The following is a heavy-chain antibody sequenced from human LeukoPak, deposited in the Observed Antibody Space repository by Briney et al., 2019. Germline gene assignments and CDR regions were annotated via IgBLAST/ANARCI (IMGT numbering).Heavy chain of an antibody. Sequence: EGSLRLSCAASGFTFDDYAMHWVRQAPGKGLEWVSLISGDGGSTYYADSVKGRFTISRDNSKNSLYLQMNSLRTEDTALYYCAKTAYDFWSGQSPFNWFDPWGQGTLVTVSS. D-gene: IGHD3-3*01. CDR1: GFTFDDYA. CDR2: ISGDGGST. J-gene: IGHJ5*02. CDR3: AKTAYDFWSGQSPFNWFDP. V-gene: IGHV3-43*02.